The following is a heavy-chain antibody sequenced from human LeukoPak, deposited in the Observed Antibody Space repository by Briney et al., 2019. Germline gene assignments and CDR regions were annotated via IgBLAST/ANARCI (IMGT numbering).Heavy chain of an antibody. V-gene: IGHV3-33*01. Sequence: PGGSLRLSCAASGFTFSSYGMHWVRQAPGKGLEWVAVIWYDGSNKYYADSVKGRFTISRDNSKNTLYLQMNSLRAEDTAVYYCARDLIRYCSSTNCRPGGYWGQGTLVTVSS. D-gene: IGHD2-2*01. CDR1: GFTFSSYG. CDR2: IWYDGSNK. J-gene: IGHJ4*02. CDR3: ARDLIRYCSSTNCRPGGY.